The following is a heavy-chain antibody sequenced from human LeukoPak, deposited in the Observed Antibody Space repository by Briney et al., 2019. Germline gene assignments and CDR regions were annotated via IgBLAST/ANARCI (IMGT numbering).Heavy chain of an antibody. J-gene: IGHJ5*02. CDR2: IYSSGNT. V-gene: IGHV4-61*02. CDR1: GGSISSGSHY. Sequence: SQTLSLTCTVSGGSISSGSHYCSWLRQPAWKGLEWIGRIYSSGNTNYNPSLKSRVTISLDTSKNQFSLNLSSVTAADTAVYYCAGEVGGSWFDPWGLGTLVTVSS. CDR3: AGEVGGSWFDP. D-gene: IGHD1-26*01.